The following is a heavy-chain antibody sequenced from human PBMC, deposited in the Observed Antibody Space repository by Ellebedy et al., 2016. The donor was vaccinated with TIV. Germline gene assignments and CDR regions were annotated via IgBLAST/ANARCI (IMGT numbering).Heavy chain of an antibody. V-gene: IGHV4-34*01. J-gene: IGHJ4*02. CDR2: INHSGST. CDR1: GGSFSGYY. Sequence: SETLSLXXAVYGGSFSGYYWSWIRQPPGKGLEWIGEINHSGSTNYNPSLKSRVTISVDTSKNQFSLKLSSVTAADTAVYYCARANDTRPVTRFDYWGQGTLVTVSS. D-gene: IGHD1-1*01. CDR3: ARANDTRPVTRFDY.